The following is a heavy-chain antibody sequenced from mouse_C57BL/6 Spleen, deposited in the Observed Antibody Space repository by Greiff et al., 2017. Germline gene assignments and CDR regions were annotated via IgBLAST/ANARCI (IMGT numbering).Heavy chain of an antibody. V-gene: IGHV1-5*01. D-gene: IGHD2-4*01. Sequence: EVQLQESGTVLARPGASVKMSCKTSGYTFTSYWMHWVKQRPGQGLEWIGAIYPGNSDTSYNQKFKGKAKLTAVTSASTAYMELSSLTNEDSAVYYCTRQERNYYDYEKNYFDYWGQGTTLTVSS. CDR1: GYTFTSYW. J-gene: IGHJ2*01. CDR2: IYPGNSDT. CDR3: TRQERNYYDYEKNYFDY.